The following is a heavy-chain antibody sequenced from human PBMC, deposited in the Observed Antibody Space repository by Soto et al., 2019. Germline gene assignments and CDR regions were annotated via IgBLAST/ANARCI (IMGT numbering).Heavy chain of an antibody. Sequence: QITLRESGPTRVKPTQTLTLTCTFSGFSLSARPVAVGWIRQPPGKALERLALIYWDDDKRYSPSLMSRLTITKDTSKNPVVLTMTNMDPLDTAIYYCVHRAGIDGNWNGGYFGYWGQGALVTVSS. D-gene: IGHD1-1*01. CDR1: GFSLSARPVA. CDR3: VHRAGIDGNWNGGYFGY. V-gene: IGHV2-5*02. CDR2: IYWDDDK. J-gene: IGHJ4*02.